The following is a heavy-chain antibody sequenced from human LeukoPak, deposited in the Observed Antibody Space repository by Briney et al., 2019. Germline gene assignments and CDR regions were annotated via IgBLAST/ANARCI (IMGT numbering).Heavy chain of an antibody. Sequence: GRSLRLSCAASGFTFSSYAMHWVRQAPGKGLEWVGRIKSKTDGGTTDYAAPVKGRFTISRDDSKNTLYLQMNSLKTEDTAVYYCTTGIGFTMVRGVIGDAFDIWGQGTMVTVPS. V-gene: IGHV3-15*01. CDR2: IKSKTDGGTT. D-gene: IGHD3-10*01. J-gene: IGHJ3*02. CDR1: GFTFSSYA. CDR3: TTGIGFTMVRGVIGDAFDI.